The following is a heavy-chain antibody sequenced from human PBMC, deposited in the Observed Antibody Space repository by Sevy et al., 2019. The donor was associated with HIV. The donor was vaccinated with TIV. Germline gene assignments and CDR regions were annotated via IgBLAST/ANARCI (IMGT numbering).Heavy chain of an antibody. J-gene: IGHJ3*02. CDR3: AKEIQRGGAFDN. CDR1: GFTFSSYA. Sequence: GGSPRLSCAASGFTFSSYAMSWVRQAPGKGLDWISAVSGNGGHTYYADSVKGRFTISRDNSKNTLFLQMNSLRAEDTAVYYCAKEIQRGGAFDNWGQGTMVTVSS. CDR2: VSGNGGHT. D-gene: IGHD5-18*01. V-gene: IGHV3-23*01.